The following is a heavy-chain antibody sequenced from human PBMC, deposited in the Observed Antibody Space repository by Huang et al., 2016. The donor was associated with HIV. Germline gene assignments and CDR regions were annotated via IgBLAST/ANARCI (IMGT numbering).Heavy chain of an antibody. J-gene: IGHJ4*02. Sequence: QLQLQESGPGLVKPSETLSLTCTVSGGSISPSGYYWGWIRQPPGKGLEWIGSIYYSGSTSYNPSLKRRVTISVDTAKSQCSMKLSSVTAADTAVYYCARQDTSGWYADPYYFDYWGQGTLVTVSS. CDR1: GGSISPSGYY. CDR3: ARQDTSGWYADPYYFDY. D-gene: IGHD6-19*01. V-gene: IGHV4-39*01. CDR2: IYYSGST.